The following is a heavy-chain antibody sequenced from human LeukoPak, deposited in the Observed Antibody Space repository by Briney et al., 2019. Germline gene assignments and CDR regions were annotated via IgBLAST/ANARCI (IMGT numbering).Heavy chain of an antibody. CDR2: ISSSGGST. J-gene: IGHJ4*02. D-gene: IGHD3-3*01. V-gene: IGHV3-23*01. CDR3: AKSVYDFWSGYYSFDY. CDR1: GFTFSSYA. Sequence: PGGSLRLSCAASGFTFSSYAMSWVRRAPGKGLEWVSTISSSGGSTYYAGSVKGRFTISRDNSKNTLYLQMNSLRAEDTAVYYCAKSVYDFWSGYYSFDYWGQGTLVTVSS.